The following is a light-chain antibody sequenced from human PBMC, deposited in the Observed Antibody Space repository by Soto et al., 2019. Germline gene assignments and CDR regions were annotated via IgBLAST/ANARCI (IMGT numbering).Light chain of an antibody. CDR1: SSDVGSYNL. V-gene: IGLV2-14*02. CDR3: SSFTSRFTFV. Sequence: QSALAQPASVSGSPGQSITISCTGTSSDVGSYNLVSWYQQHPGKAPKLMIYEVTNRPSGVSDRFSGSKSGNTASLTISGLQAEDEADYYCSSFTSRFTFVFGTGTKVTVL. J-gene: IGLJ1*01. CDR2: EVT.